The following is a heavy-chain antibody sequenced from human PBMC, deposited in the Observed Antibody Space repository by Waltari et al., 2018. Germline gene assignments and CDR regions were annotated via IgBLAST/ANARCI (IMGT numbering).Heavy chain of an antibody. CDR3: AKEGSRFLEWLPMSGGFDY. CDR2: IRYDGSNK. CDR1: GFTFSSYG. D-gene: IGHD3-3*01. Sequence: QVQLVESGGGVVQPGGSLRLSCAASGFTFSSYGMHWVRQAPGTGLEWVAFIRYDGSNKYYADSVKGRFTISRDNSKNTLYLQMNSLRAEDTAVYYCAKEGSRFLEWLPMSGGFDYWGQGTLVTVSS. V-gene: IGHV3-30*02. J-gene: IGHJ4*02.